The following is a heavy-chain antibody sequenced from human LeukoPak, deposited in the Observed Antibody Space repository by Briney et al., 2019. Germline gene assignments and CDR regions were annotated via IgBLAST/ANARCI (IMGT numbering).Heavy chain of an antibody. J-gene: IGHJ3*02. CDR2: IYSDGST. Sequence: SGGSLRLSRAASGFSLSSYAMSWVRQAPGKGLEWVSEIYSDGSTYYAASVKGRFSISRDNSKNTVYLQMNSLRAEDTAVYYCARELREHGVFDIWGQGTIVTVSS. V-gene: IGHV3-53*01. CDR1: GFSLSSYA. D-gene: IGHD1-26*01. CDR3: ARELREHGVFDI.